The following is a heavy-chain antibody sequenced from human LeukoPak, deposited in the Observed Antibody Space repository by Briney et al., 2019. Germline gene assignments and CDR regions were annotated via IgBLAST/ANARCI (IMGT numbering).Heavy chain of an antibody. CDR3: ARDRQQLVRGDYFDY. CDR2: IYSDGST. J-gene: IGHJ4*01. D-gene: IGHD6-13*01. CDR1: GGSISSYY. Sequence: SETLSLTCTVSGGSISSYYWSWIRQPPGKGLEWIGSIYSDGSTYYSPSLKSRVTISVDTSKNQFSLKLTSVTAADTAVYYCARDRQQLVRGDYFDYWGHGTLVTVSS. V-gene: IGHV4-39*07.